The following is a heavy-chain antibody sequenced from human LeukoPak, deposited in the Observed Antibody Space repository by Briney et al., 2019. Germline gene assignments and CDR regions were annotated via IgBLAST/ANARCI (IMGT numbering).Heavy chain of an antibody. Sequence: SQTLSLTCTVSGGSISSGDHWWSWIRQPPGKDLEWIGYIYYSGSASYNPSLKSRVTISVDTSKNQFSLKLTPVTAADMAVYYCARRWGSGSHSDWFDPWGQGTLVTVSS. CDR2: IYYSGSA. V-gene: IGHV4-30-4*01. CDR3: ARRWGSGSHSDWFDP. CDR1: GGSISSGDHW. J-gene: IGHJ5*02. D-gene: IGHD3-10*01.